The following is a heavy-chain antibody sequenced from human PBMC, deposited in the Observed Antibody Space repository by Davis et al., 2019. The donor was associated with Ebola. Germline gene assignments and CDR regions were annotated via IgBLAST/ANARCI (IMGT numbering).Heavy chain of an antibody. CDR3: ARDQVEFSSLSVPRGWFDT. D-gene: IGHD6-6*01. Sequence: SETLSLTCSVSGGSTSNYYWSWIRQAPGKGLEWIGHIHNRGGTNYNPSLKRRVTISVDTSKNQLSLKVISVTAADTAVYYCARDQVEFSSLSVPRGWFDTWGQGTLVTVSP. CDR1: GGSTSNYY. V-gene: IGHV4-59*01. CDR2: IHNRGGT. J-gene: IGHJ5*02.